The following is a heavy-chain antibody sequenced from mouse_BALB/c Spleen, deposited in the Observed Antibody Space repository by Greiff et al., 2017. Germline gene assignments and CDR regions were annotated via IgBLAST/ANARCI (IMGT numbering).Heavy chain of an antibody. Sequence: VHVKQSGPELVKPGASVKISCKASGYSFTGYFMNWVKQSHGKSIEWIGRINPYNGDTFYNQKFKGKATLTVDKSSSTAHMELLSLTSEDSAVYYCGRGGGYYDYPYYAMDYWGQGTSVTVSS. V-gene: IGHV1-37*01. J-gene: IGHJ4*01. CDR2: INPYNGDT. CDR3: GRGGGYYDYPYYAMDY. CDR1: GYSFTGYF. D-gene: IGHD2-4*01.